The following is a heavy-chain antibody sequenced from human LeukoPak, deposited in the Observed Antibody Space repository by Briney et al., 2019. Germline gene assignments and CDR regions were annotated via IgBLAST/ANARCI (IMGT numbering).Heavy chain of an antibody. D-gene: IGHD3-22*01. CDR2: ISGSGGST. V-gene: IGHV3-23*01. CDR3: ATGGITMIVVVN. J-gene: IGHJ4*02. Sequence: GGSLRLSCAASGFTFDDYGMSWVRQAPGKGLEWVSAISGSGGSTYYADSVKGRFTISRDNSKNTLYLQMNSLRAEDSAVYYCATGGITMIVVVNWGQGTLVTVSS. CDR1: GFTFDDYG.